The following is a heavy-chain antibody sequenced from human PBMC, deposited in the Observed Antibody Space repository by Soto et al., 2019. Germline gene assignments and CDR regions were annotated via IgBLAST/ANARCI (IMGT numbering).Heavy chain of an antibody. CDR3: ARRENYDILTGYYGYYFDY. D-gene: IGHD3-9*01. Sequence: SETLSLTCTVSGGSISSSSYYWGLIRQPPGKGLEWIGSIYYSGSTYYNPSLKSRVTISVDTSKNQFSLKLSSVTAADTAVYYCARRENYDILTGYYGYYFDYWGQGTLVTVSS. CDR2: IYYSGST. CDR1: GGSISSSSYY. J-gene: IGHJ4*02. V-gene: IGHV4-39*01.